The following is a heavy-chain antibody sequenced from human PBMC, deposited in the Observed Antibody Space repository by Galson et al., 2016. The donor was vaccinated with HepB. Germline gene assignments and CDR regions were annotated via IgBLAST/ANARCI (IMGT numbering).Heavy chain of an antibody. Sequence: SLRLSCAAVNFTLRTSGMYWVRQAPGKGLEWVAVIWYDGTYKDYADSVKGRFSISGDSFKNTLYLQMNSLRAEDTAVYYCAREKPGEHVDMATFADLDPQKDNGMDVWGQGTTVIVS. J-gene: IGHJ6*02. V-gene: IGHV3-33*01. CDR3: AREKPGEHVDMATFADLDPQKDNGMDV. D-gene: IGHD5-24*01. CDR2: IWYDGTYK. CDR1: NFTLRTSG.